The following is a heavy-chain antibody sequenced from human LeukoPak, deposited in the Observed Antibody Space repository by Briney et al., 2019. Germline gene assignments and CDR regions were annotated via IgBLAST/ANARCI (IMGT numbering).Heavy chain of an antibody. Sequence: GGSLRLSCVASGFTFGKYWMSWVRQAPGKGLEWVANIKLDGSEKNYVDSVKGRFTISRDNTKNSLYLQMNSLRAEDTAVFYCARDQYNTWSRRGNFDSWGQGTLVIVSS. V-gene: IGHV3-7*03. CDR1: GFTFGKYW. J-gene: IGHJ4*02. D-gene: IGHD3-3*01. CDR2: IKLDGSEK. CDR3: ARDQYNTWSRRGNFDS.